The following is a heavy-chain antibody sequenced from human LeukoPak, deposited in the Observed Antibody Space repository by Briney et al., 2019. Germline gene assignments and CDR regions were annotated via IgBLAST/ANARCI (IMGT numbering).Heavy chain of an antibody. CDR2: FSVTSTTI. CDR1: GFTFSNYG. D-gene: IGHD3-22*01. Sequence: GGCLRLSFAASGFTFSNYGVNWVRQAPGKGLEWVSYFSVTSTTIYYADSVKGRFTISRDNAKNSLYLQMNSLRDEDTAVYYCARGGSGYGDYYYFYAMDVWGQGTTVTVSS. CDR3: ARGGSGYGDYYYFYAMDV. V-gene: IGHV3-48*02. J-gene: IGHJ6*02.